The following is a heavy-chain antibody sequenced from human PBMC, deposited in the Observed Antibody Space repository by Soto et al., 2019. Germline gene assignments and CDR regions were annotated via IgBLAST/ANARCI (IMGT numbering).Heavy chain of an antibody. V-gene: IGHV1-69*02. CDR2: IIPILGIA. CDR3: ASLMSSGDYYGMDV. D-gene: IGHD3-10*01. Sequence: QVQLVQSGAEVKKPGSSVKVSCKASGGTFSSYTISWVRQAPGQGLEWMGRIIPILGIANYAQKFQGRVTITADKSTSTADMELSSLRSEDTAVYYGASLMSSGDYYGMDVWGQGTTGTVSS. CDR1: GGTFSSYT. J-gene: IGHJ6*02.